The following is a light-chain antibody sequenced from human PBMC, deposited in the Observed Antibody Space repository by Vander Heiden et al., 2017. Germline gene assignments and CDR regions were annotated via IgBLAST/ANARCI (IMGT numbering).Light chain of an antibody. CDR1: KLGDKY. V-gene: IGLV3-1*01. J-gene: IGLJ2*01. Sequence: SYELTQPPSVSVSPGQTASISCSGHKLGDKYASWYQQKPGQSPVLVIYQDNKRPSGIPERFSGSNSGNTATLTISGTQPMDEADYYCQAWDSNTVIFGGGTELTVL. CDR3: QAWDSNTVI. CDR2: QDN.